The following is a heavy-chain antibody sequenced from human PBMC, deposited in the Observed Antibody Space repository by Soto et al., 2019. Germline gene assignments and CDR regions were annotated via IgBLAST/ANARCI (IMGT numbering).Heavy chain of an antibody. V-gene: IGHV4-34*01. J-gene: IGHJ4*02. CDR2: INHSGST. CDR1: GGSFSGYS. CDR3: ARDTLTGRFDA. Sequence: QVQLQQWGAGLLKPSETLSLTCAVYGGSFSGYSWTWIRQPPGTGLEWIGEINHSGSTNYNPSLKSRFTISVDTSRSQFSLKLTFVTAAETAVYYCARDTLTGRFDAWGQGPLVTVSS.